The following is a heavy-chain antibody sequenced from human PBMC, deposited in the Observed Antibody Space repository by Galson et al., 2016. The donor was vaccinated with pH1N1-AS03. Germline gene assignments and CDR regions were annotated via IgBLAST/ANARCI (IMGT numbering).Heavy chain of an antibody. CDR2: IYWDDDK. J-gene: IGHJ5*02. CDR1: GFSLSTSGVG. CDR3: VHRHGYCGSGSYGEVDP. Sequence: PALVKPTQTLTLTCTFSGFSLSTSGVGVGWIRQPPGKALEWLALIYWDDDKRYSPSLTSRLTITKDTSKNQVVLTMTNMDPVDTATYYCVHRHGYCGSGSYGEVDPWGQGMLVTVSS. V-gene: IGHV2-5*02. D-gene: IGHD3-10*01.